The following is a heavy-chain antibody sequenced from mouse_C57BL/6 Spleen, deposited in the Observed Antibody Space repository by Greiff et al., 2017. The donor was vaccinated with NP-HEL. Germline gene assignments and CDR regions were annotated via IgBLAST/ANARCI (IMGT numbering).Heavy chain of an antibody. CDR3: AMWDDYYAMDY. Sequence: QVQLQQPGAELVKPGASVKLSCKASGYTFTSYWMHWVKQRPGQGLEWIGMIHPNSGSTNYNEKFQSKATLTVDKSSSTAYMQLSSLTSEDSAVYYCAMWDDYYAMDYWGQGTSVTVSS. V-gene: IGHV1-64*01. D-gene: IGHD4-1*01. CDR1: GYTFTSYW. J-gene: IGHJ4*01. CDR2: IHPNSGST.